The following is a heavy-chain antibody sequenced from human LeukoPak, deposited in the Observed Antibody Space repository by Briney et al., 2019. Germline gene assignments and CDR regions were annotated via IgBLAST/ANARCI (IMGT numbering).Heavy chain of an antibody. Sequence: PSETLSLTCAVSGYSISSGYYWGWIRQPRGKGLEWIGSIYHSGSTYYNPSLKSRVTISVDTSKNQFSLKLSSVTAADTAVYYCARVLRIFGVVSVFDPWGQGTLVTVSS. CDR1: GYSISSGYY. D-gene: IGHD3-3*01. V-gene: IGHV4-38-2*01. CDR3: ARVLRIFGVVSVFDP. J-gene: IGHJ5*02. CDR2: IYHSGST.